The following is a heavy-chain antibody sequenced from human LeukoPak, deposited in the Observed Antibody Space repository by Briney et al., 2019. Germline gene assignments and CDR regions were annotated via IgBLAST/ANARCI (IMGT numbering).Heavy chain of an antibody. J-gene: IGHJ4*02. Sequence: GGSLRLSCAASGFSFSTYGMHWVRQAPGKGLEWLALIWRDGSKKYYADSVKGRFTISRDNSKNTLYLQLNDLRAEDTGFYYCVGDTPPGGDYYFEYWGQGTLVTVSS. CDR3: VGDTPPGGDYYFEY. CDR2: IWRDGSKK. CDR1: GFSFSTYG. D-gene: IGHD3-16*01. V-gene: IGHV3-33*01.